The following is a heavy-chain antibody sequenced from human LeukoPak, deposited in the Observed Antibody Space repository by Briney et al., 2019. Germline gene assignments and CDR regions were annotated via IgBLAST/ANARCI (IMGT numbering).Heavy chain of an antibody. V-gene: IGHV4-4*07. D-gene: IGHD6-19*01. CDR3: ARDGSSGWYRYFDY. Sequence: LETLSLTCTVSGGSISSYYWSWIRQPAGKGLEWIGRIYTSGSTNYNPSLKSRVTMSVDTSKNQFSLKLSSVTAADTAVYYCARDGSSGWYRYFDYWGQGTLVTASS. CDR1: GGSISSYY. J-gene: IGHJ4*02. CDR2: IYTSGST.